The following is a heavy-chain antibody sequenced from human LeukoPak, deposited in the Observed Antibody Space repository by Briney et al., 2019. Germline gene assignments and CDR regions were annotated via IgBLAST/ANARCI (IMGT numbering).Heavy chain of an antibody. Sequence: GASVKVSCKASGYTFTGYYMHRVRQAPGQGLEWMGWINPNSGGTNYAQKFQGRVTMTRDTSISTAYMEMRRLRSDDTAVYYCARLGYSSGSDYWGQGTLVTVSS. CDR2: INPNSGGT. CDR1: GYTFTGYY. D-gene: IGHD6-19*01. CDR3: ARLGYSSGSDY. V-gene: IGHV1-2*02. J-gene: IGHJ4*02.